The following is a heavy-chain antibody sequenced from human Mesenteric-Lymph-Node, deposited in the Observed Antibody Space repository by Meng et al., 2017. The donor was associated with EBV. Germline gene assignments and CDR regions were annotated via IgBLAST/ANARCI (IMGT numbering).Heavy chain of an antibody. Sequence: VHLPQWGAGLLKPSETLSLTCAVSGGSISSSNWWSWVRQPPGKGLEWIGEIYHSGSTNYNPSLKSRVTISVDKSKNQFSLKLSSVTAADTAVYYCARGSAVAGIDYWGQGTLVTVSS. CDR3: ARGSAVAGIDY. CDR2: IYHSGST. V-gene: IGHV4-4*02. J-gene: IGHJ4*02. CDR1: GGSISSSNW. D-gene: IGHD6-19*01.